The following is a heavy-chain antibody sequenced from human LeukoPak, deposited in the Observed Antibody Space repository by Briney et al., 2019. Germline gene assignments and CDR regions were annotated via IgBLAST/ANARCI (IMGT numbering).Heavy chain of an antibody. CDR2: ISGSGGST. J-gene: IGHJ4*02. D-gene: IGHD3-10*01. CDR1: GFTFSSYA. V-gene: IGHV3-23*01. CDR3: AKLLWFGELAGYFDY. Sequence: HPGGSLRLSCAASGFTFSSYAMHWVRQAPGKGLEWVSAISGSGGSTYYADSVKGRFTISRDNSKNTLYLQMNSLRAEDTAVYYCAKLLWFGELAGYFDYWGQGTLVTVSS.